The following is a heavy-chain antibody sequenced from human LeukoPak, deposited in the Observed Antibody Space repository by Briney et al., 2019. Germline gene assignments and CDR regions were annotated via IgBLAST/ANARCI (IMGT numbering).Heavy chain of an antibody. Sequence: GASVKVSCKASVYTFTGYYMHWVRQAPGQGLEWMGWINPKSGGTNYAQKFQGRVTMTRDTSINTAYMDLSSLRSDDTAVYYCARVRAILAMDYEFDYWGQGTLVTVSS. J-gene: IGHJ4*02. CDR1: VYTFTGYY. D-gene: IGHD3-16*01. CDR3: ARVRAILAMDYEFDY. CDR2: INPKSGGT. V-gene: IGHV1-2*02.